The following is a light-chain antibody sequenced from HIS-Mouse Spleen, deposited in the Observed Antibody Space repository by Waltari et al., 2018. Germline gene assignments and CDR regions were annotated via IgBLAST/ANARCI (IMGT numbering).Light chain of an antibody. CDR1: QDISNY. CDR3: QQYDNLSMYT. J-gene: IGKJ2*01. CDR2: DAS. V-gene: IGKV1-33*01. Sequence: DIQMPQSPSSLSASVGDRVTITCQASQDISNYLNWYQQKPGKAPKLLIYDASNLETGVPSRFSGSGSGTDFTFTISSLQPEDIATYYCQQYDNLSMYTFGQGTKLEIK.